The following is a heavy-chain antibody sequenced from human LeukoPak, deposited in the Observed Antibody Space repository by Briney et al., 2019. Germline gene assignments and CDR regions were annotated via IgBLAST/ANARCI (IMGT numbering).Heavy chain of an antibody. D-gene: IGHD6-13*01. V-gene: IGHV4-38-2*02. Sequence: PSETLSLTCTVSGYYISSGYYWGWIRQPPGKGLDWIGSIYQSGSTYYNPSLKSRVTISVDTSKNQFSLKLSSVTAADTAVYYCARDPIAAADSDAFDIWGQGTMVTVSS. CDR3: ARDPIAAADSDAFDI. CDR1: GYYISSGYY. CDR2: IYQSGST. J-gene: IGHJ3*02.